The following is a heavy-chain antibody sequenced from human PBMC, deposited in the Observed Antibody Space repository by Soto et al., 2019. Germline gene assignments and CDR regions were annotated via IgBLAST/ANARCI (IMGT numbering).Heavy chain of an antibody. J-gene: IGHJ4*02. Sequence: SETLSLTCTVSGGSISSFYCSWIRQPPGEGLEGIGYFYDRGSTNYNPSLKSRVTISVDTSKNQFSLRLSSVTAADTAVYYCARERRDGPTCYFDYRGQGTPVRGSS. CDR2: FYDRGST. CDR1: GGSISSFY. V-gene: IGHV4-59*01. CDR3: ARERRDGPTCYFDY.